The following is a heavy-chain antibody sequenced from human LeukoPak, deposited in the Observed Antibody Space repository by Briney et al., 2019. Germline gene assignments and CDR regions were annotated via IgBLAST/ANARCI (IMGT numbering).Heavy chain of an antibody. Sequence: ASVKVSCKASGYTFTGYYMHWVRQAPGQGLEWMGWINPNSGGTNYAQKFQGRVTMTRDTSISTAYMELSSLRVEDTAVYYCAKIAETSGTYGQGFDYWGQGTLVTVSS. J-gene: IGHJ4*02. D-gene: IGHD1-26*01. V-gene: IGHV1-2*02. CDR1: GYTFTGYY. CDR2: INPNSGGT. CDR3: AKIAETSGTYGQGFDY.